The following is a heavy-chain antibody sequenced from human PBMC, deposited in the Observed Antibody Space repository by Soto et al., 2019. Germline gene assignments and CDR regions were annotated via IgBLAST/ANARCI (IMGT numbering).Heavy chain of an antibody. CDR1: GFTFSDYA. Sequence: VQLVESGGGVVQPGRSLRLSCAASGFTFSDYAMHWVRQAPGKGLEWVAVVSHDGRNTHYADSVKGRFTISRDSSKNTVSLEITSLRAEDTAVYYCAKVGRQWLVTSDFNYWGQGALVTVSS. CDR2: VSHDGRNT. V-gene: IGHV3-30*18. CDR3: AKVGRQWLVTSDFNY. J-gene: IGHJ4*02. D-gene: IGHD6-19*01.